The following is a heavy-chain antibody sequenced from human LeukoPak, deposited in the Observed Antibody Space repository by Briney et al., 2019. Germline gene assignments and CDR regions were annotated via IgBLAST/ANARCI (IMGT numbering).Heavy chain of an antibody. D-gene: IGHD2-2*01. J-gene: IGHJ4*02. CDR3: ARSPTKRVPEDY. Sequence: PSETLSLTCTVSSDSIFTSNWWSWVRQPPGKGLEWIGQIFHRGSTSYSPSLKSRVTISMDKSKNQISLRLTSVTAADTAVYYCARSPTKRVPEDYWGQGTLVTVSS. CDR1: SDSIFTSNW. V-gene: IGHV4-4*02. CDR2: IFHRGST.